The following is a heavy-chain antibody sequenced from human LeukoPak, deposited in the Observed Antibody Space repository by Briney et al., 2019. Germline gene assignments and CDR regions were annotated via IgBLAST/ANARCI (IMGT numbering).Heavy chain of an antibody. CDR3: ARHVRYFDWLLGWFDP. V-gene: IGHV5-51*01. Sequence: GESLKISCKGSGYSFTSYWIGWVRQMPGKGLGWMGIIYPGDSDTRYSPSFQGQVTISADKSISTAYLQWSSLKASDTAMYYCARHVRYFDWLLGWFDPWGQGTLVTVSS. D-gene: IGHD3-9*01. J-gene: IGHJ5*02. CDR1: GYSFTSYW. CDR2: IYPGDSDT.